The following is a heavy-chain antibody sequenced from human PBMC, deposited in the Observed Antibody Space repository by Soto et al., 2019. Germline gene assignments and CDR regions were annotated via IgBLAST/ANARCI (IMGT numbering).Heavy chain of an antibody. CDR2: IDPSDSYT. CDR3: ARRGSDYHDSSGQGRDAFDI. CDR1: GYSFTSYW. V-gene: IGHV5-10-1*01. Sequence: LGESLKISCKGSGYSFTSYWISWVRQMPGKGLEWMGRIDPSDSYTNYSPSFQGHVTISADKSISTAYLQWSSLKASDTAMYYCARRGSDYHDSSGQGRDAFDIWGQGTMVTVSS. J-gene: IGHJ3*02. D-gene: IGHD3-22*01.